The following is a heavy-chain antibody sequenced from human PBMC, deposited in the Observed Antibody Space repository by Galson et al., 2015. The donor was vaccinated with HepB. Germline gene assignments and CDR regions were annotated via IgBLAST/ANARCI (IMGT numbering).Heavy chain of an antibody. Sequence: VKVSCKASGGTFSSYAISWVRQAPGQGLEWMGGIIPIFGTANYAQKFQGRVTITAGKSTSTAYMELSSLRSEDTAVYYCASQLSGYSYGSSFDYWGQGTLVTVSS. V-gene: IGHV1-69*13. CDR3: ASQLSGYSYGSSFDY. CDR2: IIPIFGTA. D-gene: IGHD5-18*01. CDR1: GGTFSSYA. J-gene: IGHJ4*02.